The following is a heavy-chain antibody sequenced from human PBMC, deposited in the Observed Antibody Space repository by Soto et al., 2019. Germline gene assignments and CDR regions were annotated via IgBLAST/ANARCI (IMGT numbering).Heavy chain of an antibody. CDR3: AKSQYSSGWAT. J-gene: IGHJ4*02. CDR2: IVDSGGST. D-gene: IGHD6-19*01. CDR1: GFTFRIYA. V-gene: IGHV3-23*01. Sequence: EEQLLESGGGLVQPGGSLRLSCAASGFTFRIYAMSWVRQAPGKGLEWVSGIVDSGGSTYYTDSAKGRFTISRDNSKNTLYLQMNSLRAEDTAVYYCAKSQYSSGWATWGQGTLVTVSS.